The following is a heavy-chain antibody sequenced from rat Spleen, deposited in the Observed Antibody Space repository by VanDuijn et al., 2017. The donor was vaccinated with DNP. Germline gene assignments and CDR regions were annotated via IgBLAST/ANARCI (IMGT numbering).Heavy chain of an antibody. Sequence: EVQLVESGGGLVQPGRSLKLSCAASGFTFSSYWMFWVRQAPGKGLEWVASIDADGGHTVYPDSVKGRFTIFRDNAENTVYLQMNSLRSEDTATYYCAKDLQWYAMDAWGQGTSVTVSS. CDR3: AKDLQWYAMDA. CDR1: GFTFSSYW. CDR2: IDADGGHT. V-gene: IGHV5-58*01. J-gene: IGHJ4*01. D-gene: IGHD1-1*01.